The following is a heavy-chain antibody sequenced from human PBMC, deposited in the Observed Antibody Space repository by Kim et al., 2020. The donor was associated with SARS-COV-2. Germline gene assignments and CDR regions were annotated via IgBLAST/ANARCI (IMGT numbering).Heavy chain of an antibody. CDR1: GGTFSSYA. D-gene: IGHD6-13*01. V-gene: IGHV1-69*13. CDR3: ARAQQLLDNWFDP. CDR2: IIPIFGTA. Sequence: SVKVSCKASGGTFSSYAISWVRQAPGQGLEWMGGIIPIFGTANYAQKFQGRVTITADESTSTAYMELSSLRSEDTAVYYCARAQQLLDNWFDPWGQGTLVTVSS. J-gene: IGHJ5*02.